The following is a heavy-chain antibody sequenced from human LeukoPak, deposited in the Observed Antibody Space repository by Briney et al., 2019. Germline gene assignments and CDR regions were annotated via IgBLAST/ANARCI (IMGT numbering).Heavy chain of an antibody. CDR1: GYTFTGYY. Sequence: ASVKVSCKASGYTFTGYYIHWVRQAPGQGLEWMGWINPNSGGTRSAQKFQDRVTMTRDTSISTAYMELSTLKSDDTAVYYCARDLGGSNTKDAFDIWGQGTMVTVSS. V-gene: IGHV1-2*02. J-gene: IGHJ3*02. CDR3: ARDLGGSNTKDAFDI. CDR2: INPNSGGT. D-gene: IGHD5-24*01.